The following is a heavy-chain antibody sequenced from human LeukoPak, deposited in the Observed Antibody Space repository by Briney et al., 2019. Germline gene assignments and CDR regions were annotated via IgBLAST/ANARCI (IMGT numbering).Heavy chain of an antibody. Sequence: SETLSLTCTVSGGPISSGASYWSWIRQHPGKGLEWIGYIYYTGITYYNPSLKSRVTIFVDTSKNQFSLKLSSVTAADTAMYYCARAVGYDFLAGYYRGWYFDLWGRGTLVTVSS. V-gene: IGHV4-31*03. CDR2: IYYTGIT. CDR1: GGPISSGASY. D-gene: IGHD3-9*01. J-gene: IGHJ2*01. CDR3: ARAVGYDFLAGYYRGWYFDL.